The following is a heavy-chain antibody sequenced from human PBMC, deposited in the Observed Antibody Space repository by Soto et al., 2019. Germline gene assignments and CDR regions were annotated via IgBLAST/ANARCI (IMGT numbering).Heavy chain of an antibody. Sequence: PGESVKISCTGSGYSFTIYWISWVRQMPGGGLEWMGRIDPSDSYTNYSPSFQGHVTISADKSISTAYLQWSSLKASDTAMYYCXRPLWYCSSTSCPPLYYWGQGTLVTVSS. J-gene: IGHJ4*02. CDR3: XRPLWYCSSTSCPPLYY. V-gene: IGHV5-10-1*01. CDR1: GYSFTIYW. CDR2: IDPSDSYT. D-gene: IGHD2-2*01.